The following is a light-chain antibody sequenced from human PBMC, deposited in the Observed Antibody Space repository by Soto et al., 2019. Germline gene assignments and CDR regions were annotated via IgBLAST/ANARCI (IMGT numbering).Light chain of an antibody. CDR1: QSVSSSY. J-gene: IGKJ2*01. CDR2: GAS. CDR3: QQYGSSPLYT. Sequence: EIVVTQSPGTLSLSPGERATLSRRASQSVSSSYLAWYQQKPGQAPTLLIYGASTRATGIPDRFSGSGSGTDFTLTISRLEPEDFAVYYCQQYGSSPLYTFGQGTK. V-gene: IGKV3-20*01.